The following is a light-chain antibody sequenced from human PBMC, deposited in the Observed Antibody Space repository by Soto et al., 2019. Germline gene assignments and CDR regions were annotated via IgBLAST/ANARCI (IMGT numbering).Light chain of an antibody. J-gene: IGKJ2*01. CDR3: QQYYSTPYT. CDR2: WAS. Sequence: DIVMTQSPDSLAVSLGERATINCKSSQTILYSSDNKKYLAWYQQKAGQPPNLLIYWASTRESGVPDRFSGSGSGTDFTLTISSLQAEDVAVYYCQQYYSTPYTFGQGTKLEIK. V-gene: IGKV4-1*01. CDR1: QTILYSSDNKKY.